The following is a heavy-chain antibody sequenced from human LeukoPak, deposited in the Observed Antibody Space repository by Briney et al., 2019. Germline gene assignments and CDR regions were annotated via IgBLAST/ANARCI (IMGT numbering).Heavy chain of an antibody. CDR1: GGSISSYY. CDR2: IYYSGST. D-gene: IGHD5-12*01. J-gene: IGHJ4*02. CDR3: ARQGYSAYEILDY. V-gene: IGHV4-59*08. Sequence: MTSETLSLTCTVSGGSISSYYWSWIRQPPGKGLEWIGYIYYSGSTNYNPSLKSRATISVDTSKNQFSLRLSSVTAADTAVYYCARQGYSAYEILDYWGQGTLVTVSS.